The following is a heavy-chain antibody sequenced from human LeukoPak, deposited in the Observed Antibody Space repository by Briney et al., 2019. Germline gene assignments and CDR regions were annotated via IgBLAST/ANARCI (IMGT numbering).Heavy chain of an antibody. V-gene: IGHV4-31*03. CDR1: GGSISSGGYY. Sequence: PSETLSLTRTVSGGSISSGGYYWSWIRQHPGKGLEWIGYIYYSGSTYYNPSLKSRVTISVDTSKNQFSLKLSSVTAADTAVYYCARETTQIAVAGTGEDVGWFDPWGQGTLVTVSS. D-gene: IGHD6-19*01. J-gene: IGHJ5*02. CDR3: ARETTQIAVAGTGEDVGWFDP. CDR2: IYYSGST.